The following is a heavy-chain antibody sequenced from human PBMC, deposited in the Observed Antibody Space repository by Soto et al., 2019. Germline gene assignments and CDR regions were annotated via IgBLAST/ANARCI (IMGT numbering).Heavy chain of an antibody. CDR3: ARPAYCSGGSCPELARGERKQTDAFDI. Sequence: GESLKISCKGSGYSFTSYWIGWVRQMPGKGLEWMGIIYPGDSDTRYSPSFQGQVTIPADKSISTAYLQWSSLKASDTAMYYCARPAYCSGGSCPELARGERKQTDAFDIWGQGTMVTVSS. J-gene: IGHJ3*02. V-gene: IGHV5-51*01. CDR2: IYPGDSDT. CDR1: GYSFTSYW. D-gene: IGHD2-15*01.